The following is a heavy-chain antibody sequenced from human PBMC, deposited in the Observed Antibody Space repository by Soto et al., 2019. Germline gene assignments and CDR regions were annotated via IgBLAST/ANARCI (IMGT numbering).Heavy chain of an antibody. V-gene: IGHV4-61*01. CDR1: GGSLSSGSYY. CDR3: ARDNLGYYYGMDV. Sequence: PXXTMSLPSAVSGGSLSSGSYYWSWSRQPPGKGLEWIGYIYYSGSTNYNASLKSRVTISVDTSKNQFSLKLSSVTASDTDVYYCARDNLGYYYGMDVWGQGTTGTVSS. CDR2: IYYSGST. J-gene: IGHJ6*02.